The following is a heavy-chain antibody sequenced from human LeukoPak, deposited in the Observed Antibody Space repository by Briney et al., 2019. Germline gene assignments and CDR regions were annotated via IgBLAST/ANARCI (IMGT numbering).Heavy chain of an antibody. CDR3: ARDFVEMATITGGS. J-gene: IGHJ5*02. D-gene: IGHD5-24*01. Sequence: GGSLRLSCAGSGFTFSSYNMAWVRQAPGKGLQLISYISSGSSTIYYADSVKGRFTISRDNAKNSLYLHMNGLRDEDTAVYYCARDFVEMATITGGSWGQGTLVTVSS. CDR2: ISSGSSTI. CDR1: GFTFSSYN. V-gene: IGHV3-48*02.